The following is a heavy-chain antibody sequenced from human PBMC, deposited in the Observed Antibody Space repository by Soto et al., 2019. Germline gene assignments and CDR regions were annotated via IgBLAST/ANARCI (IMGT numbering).Heavy chain of an antibody. CDR3: ARASGSYVFDY. CDR1: GFTFSSYG. D-gene: IGHD1-26*01. CDR2: IWYDGSNK. J-gene: IGHJ4*02. V-gene: IGHV3-33*01. Sequence: GGSLRLSCAASGFTFSSYGMHWVRQAPGKGLEWVAVIWYDGSNKYYADSVKGRFTISRDNSKNTLHLQMNSLRAEDTAVYYCARASGSYVFDYWGQGTLVTVSS.